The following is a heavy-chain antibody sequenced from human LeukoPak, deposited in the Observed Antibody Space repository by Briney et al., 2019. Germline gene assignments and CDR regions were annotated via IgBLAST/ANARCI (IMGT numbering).Heavy chain of an antibody. CDR2: NYHSGST. CDR3: ARRVGATSFDY. V-gene: IGHV4-59*08. CDR1: GGSISSYY. J-gene: IGHJ4*02. D-gene: IGHD1-26*01. Sequence: SETLSLTCTVSGGSISSYYWSWIRQPPGKGLEWIGYNYHSGSTYYNPSLKSRVTISVDRSKNQFSLKLSSVTAADTAVYYCARRVGATSFDYWGQGTLVTVSS.